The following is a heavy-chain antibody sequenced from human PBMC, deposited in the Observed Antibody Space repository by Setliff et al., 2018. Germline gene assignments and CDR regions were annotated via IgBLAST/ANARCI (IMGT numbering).Heavy chain of an antibody. CDR2: INNDGSST. Sequence: GGSLRLSCAAAGFTFSSHWMHWVRQAPGKRLMWVSRINNDGSSTTYEDSVKGRFTISRDNAKNTLYLQMNSLRAEDTAVYYCVRGYCSSSSCYGTMGYWGQGTLVTVSS. CDR3: VRGYCSSSSCYGTMGY. V-gene: IGHV3-74*01. J-gene: IGHJ4*02. D-gene: IGHD2-2*01. CDR1: GFTFSSHW.